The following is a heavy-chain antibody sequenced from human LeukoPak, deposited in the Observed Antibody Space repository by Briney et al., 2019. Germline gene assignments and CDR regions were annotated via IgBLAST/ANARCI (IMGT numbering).Heavy chain of an antibody. D-gene: IGHD2-15*01. CDR1: GGSISSSSYY. Sequence: NSSETLSLTCTVSGGSISSSSYYWGWIRQPPGKGLEWIGSIYYSGSTNYNPSLKSRVTISVDTSKNQFSLKLSSVTAADTAVYYCARCESWWFARWWFDPWGQGTLVTVSS. CDR2: IYYSGST. CDR3: ARCESWWFARWWFDP. V-gene: IGHV4-39*07. J-gene: IGHJ5*02.